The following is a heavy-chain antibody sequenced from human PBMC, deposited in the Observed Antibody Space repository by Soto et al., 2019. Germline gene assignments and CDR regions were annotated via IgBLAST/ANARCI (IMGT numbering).Heavy chain of an antibody. CDR1: GFTFSNGW. CDR3: TTGYSSGWPYYYYYGMDV. Sequence: GGSLRLSCAASGFTFSNGWMSWVRQAPGKGLEWVGRIKSKTDGGTTDYAAPVKGRFTISRDDSKNTLYLQMNSLKTEDTAVYYCTTGYSSGWPYYYYYGMDVWGQGTTVTVSS. D-gene: IGHD6-19*01. V-gene: IGHV3-15*01. CDR2: IKSKTDGGTT. J-gene: IGHJ6*02.